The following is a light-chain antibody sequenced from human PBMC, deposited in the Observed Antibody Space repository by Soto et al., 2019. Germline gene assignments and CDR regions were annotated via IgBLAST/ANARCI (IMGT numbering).Light chain of an antibody. V-gene: IGKV1-12*01. CDR1: QGISNW. Sequence: DIQMTQSPSSVSASVVDRVTITCRASQGISNWLAWYQQKPGKAPQLLIYGASTLQGGVPSRFSGSGSGTDFTLTVSSLQPEDLATYYCQQLFMYPPTFGPGTKVDIK. J-gene: IGKJ3*01. CDR3: QQLFMYPPT. CDR2: GAS.